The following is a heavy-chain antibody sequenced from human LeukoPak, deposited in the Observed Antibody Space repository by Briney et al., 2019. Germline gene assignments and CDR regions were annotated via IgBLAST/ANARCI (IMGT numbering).Heavy chain of an antibody. CDR1: GYTFTNNY. Sequence: ASVKVSCKASGYTFTNNYLHWVRQAPGQGLEWMGMIYPRDGSTSYAQNFQGRVTVTRDTSTTTVHMELRGPRSEDTAVYYCARDQEGFDYWGQGTVVTVSS. J-gene: IGHJ4*02. CDR3: ARDQEGFDY. CDR2: IYPRDGST. V-gene: IGHV1-46*01.